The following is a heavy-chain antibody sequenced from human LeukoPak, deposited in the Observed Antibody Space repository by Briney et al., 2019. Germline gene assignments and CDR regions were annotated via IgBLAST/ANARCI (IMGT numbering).Heavy chain of an antibody. Sequence: GESLKISCKGSGYSFTSYWIGWVRQMPGKGLEWMGIIYPGDSDTRYSPSFQGQVTISADKSISTAYLQWSSLKASDTAMYYCARDCSGGSCYQGGTSSFVYWGQGTLVTVSS. V-gene: IGHV5-51*01. CDR3: ARDCSGGSCYQGGTSSFVY. CDR1: GYSFTSYW. D-gene: IGHD2-15*01. J-gene: IGHJ4*02. CDR2: IYPGDSDT.